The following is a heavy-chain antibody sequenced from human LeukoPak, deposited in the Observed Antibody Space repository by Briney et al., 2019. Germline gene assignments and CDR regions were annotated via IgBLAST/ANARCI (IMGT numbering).Heavy chain of an antibody. D-gene: IGHD5-24*01. CDR1: GGSISSYY. Sequence: KASETLSLTCTVSGGSISSYYWSWIRQPPGKGLEWIGYIYYSGSTNYNPSLKSRVTISVDTSKNQFSLKLSSVTAADTAVYYCARGGPIEMATIYVYWGQGTLVTVSS. CDR2: IYYSGST. V-gene: IGHV4-59*01. J-gene: IGHJ4*02. CDR3: ARGGPIEMATIYVY.